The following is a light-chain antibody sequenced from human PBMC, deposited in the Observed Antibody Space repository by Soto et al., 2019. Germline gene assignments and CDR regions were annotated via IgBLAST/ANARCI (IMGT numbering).Light chain of an antibody. CDR2: AAS. Sequence: DIQMTQSPSSLSASVGDRVTITCRASQTITSYLNWYQQKPGRAPKLLIYAASSLQSGAPSRFSGSGYGTDFTLAISSLQPEDVATYYCQQSYSTPWTFGQGTKVEIK. CDR1: QTITSY. CDR3: QQSYSTPWT. V-gene: IGKV1-39*01. J-gene: IGKJ1*01.